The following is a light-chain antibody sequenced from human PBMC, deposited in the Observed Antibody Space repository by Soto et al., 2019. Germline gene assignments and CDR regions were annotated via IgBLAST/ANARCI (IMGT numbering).Light chain of an antibody. CDR3: QQYNNWPKT. Sequence: EIIMTQSPATLSVSPGERATLSCRASQSVSRNLAWYQQKPGQAPRLLIYGVSTRATEIPARFSGSGSGTEFTLTISSLQSEDFAVYHCQQYNNWPKTFGHGTKV. J-gene: IGKJ1*01. CDR2: GVS. CDR1: QSVSRN. V-gene: IGKV3-15*01.